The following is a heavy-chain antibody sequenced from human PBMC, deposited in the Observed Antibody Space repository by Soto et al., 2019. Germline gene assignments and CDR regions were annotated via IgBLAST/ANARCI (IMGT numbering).Heavy chain of an antibody. J-gene: IGHJ4*02. D-gene: IGHD1-1*01. CDR1: GGTFSSYA. CDR3: ARGLEPLGDLDY. CDR2: INPNSGGT. V-gene: IGHV1-2*02. Sequence: QVQLVQSGAEVKKPGSSVKVSCKASGGTFSSYAISWVRQAPGQGLEWMGWINPNSGGTNYAQKFQGRVTMTRDTSISTAYMELSRLRSDDTAVYYCARGLEPLGDLDYWGQGTLVTVSS.